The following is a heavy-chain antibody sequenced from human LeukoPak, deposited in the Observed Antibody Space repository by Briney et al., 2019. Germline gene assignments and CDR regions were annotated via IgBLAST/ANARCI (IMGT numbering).Heavy chain of an antibody. CDR3: ATTGGPNCSGGSCYDLIAHYYYGMDV. Sequence: ASVKVSCKASGGTFSGYTITWVRQAPGQGLEWMGGFSPISRTPHYAQKFQGRVTISTDESTNTAYMELTSLRSEDTAVYYCATTGGPNCSGGSCYDLIAHYYYGMDVWGQGTTVTVSS. V-gene: IGHV1-69*05. CDR1: GGTFSGYT. J-gene: IGHJ6*02. D-gene: IGHD2-15*01. CDR2: FSPISRTP.